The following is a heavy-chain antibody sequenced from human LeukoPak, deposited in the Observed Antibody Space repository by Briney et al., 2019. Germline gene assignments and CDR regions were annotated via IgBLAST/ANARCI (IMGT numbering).Heavy chain of an antibody. CDR2: ISAYSSNT. CDR1: GYTFSSYG. Sequence: ASLKVSCKASGYTFSSYGISWVRQAPGQGLEWLGWISAYSSNTEYAHNLQGRVTMTTDTSTSTAYMELRSLRSDDTAMYYCARYEVVSGAANTLDFDCWGQGTLVIVSS. CDR3: ARYEVVSGAANTLDFDC. J-gene: IGHJ4*02. V-gene: IGHV1-18*01. D-gene: IGHD2-15*01.